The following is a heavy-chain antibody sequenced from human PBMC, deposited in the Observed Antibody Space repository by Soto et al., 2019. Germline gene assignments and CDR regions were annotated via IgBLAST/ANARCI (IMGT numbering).Heavy chain of an antibody. D-gene: IGHD2-15*01. J-gene: IGHJ4*02. CDR3: AKSRSAVVVVAATQSIPDLFDY. CDR1: GFTFSSYA. CDR2: ISGSGGST. V-gene: IGHV3-23*01. Sequence: GGSLRLSCAASGFTFSSYAMSWVRQAPGKGLEWVSAISGSGGSTYYADSVKGRFTISRDNSKNTLYLQMNSLRAEDTAVYYCAKSRSAVVVVAATQSIPDLFDYWGQGTLVTVSS.